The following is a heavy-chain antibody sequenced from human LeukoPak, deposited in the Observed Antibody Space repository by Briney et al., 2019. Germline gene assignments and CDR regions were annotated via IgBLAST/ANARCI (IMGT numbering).Heavy chain of an antibody. J-gene: IGHJ4*02. CDR3: ARTIYYFDY. CDR1: GGSVSSGSYY. D-gene: IGHD2/OR15-2a*01. Sequence: SETLSLTCTVSGGSVSSGSYYWSWIRQLPGKGLEWIGYIYYSGSTNYNPSLKSRVTISVDTSKNQFSLKLSSVTAADTAVYYCARTIYYFDYWGQGTLVTVSS. CDR2: IYYSGST. V-gene: IGHV4-61*01.